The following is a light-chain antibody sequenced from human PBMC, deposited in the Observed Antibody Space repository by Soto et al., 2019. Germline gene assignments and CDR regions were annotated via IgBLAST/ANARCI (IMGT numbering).Light chain of an antibody. V-gene: IGKV1-5*01. J-gene: IGKJ1*01. CDR3: QQYSTYRWT. CDR2: GAS. Sequence: DIQMTQSPSTLSASVGDRVTIACRASQSISSWLAWYQQKPGKAPKLLLYGASTLESGVPSRFSGSGSGAEFTLTISSLQPDDFATYYCQQYSTYRWTFGQGTKVDIK. CDR1: QSISSW.